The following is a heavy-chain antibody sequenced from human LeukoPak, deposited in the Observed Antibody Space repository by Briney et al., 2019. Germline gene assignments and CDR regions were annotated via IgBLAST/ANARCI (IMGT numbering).Heavy chain of an antibody. CDR1: GGSISGYY. CDR2: INYIGST. Sequence: SETLSLTCTVSGGSISGYYWSWIRQPPGKGLEWIGYINYIGSTNYNPSLKSRVTTSVDTSRNQFSLNLSSVTAADTAVYYCARDRRSSSSEFDFDYWGQGALVTVSS. D-gene: IGHD6-6*01. CDR3: ARDRRSSSSEFDFDY. J-gene: IGHJ4*02. V-gene: IGHV4-59*01.